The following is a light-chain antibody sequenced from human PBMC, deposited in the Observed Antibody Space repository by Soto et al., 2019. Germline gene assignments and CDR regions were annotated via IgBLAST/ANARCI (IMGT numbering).Light chain of an antibody. V-gene: IGKV2-28*01. J-gene: IGKJ2*01. CDR1: QSLLHKNGFNY. CDR2: LGS. Sequence: DVVMTQSPLSLPVTPGEPASISCRSSQSLLHKNGFNYLDWYLQKPGQSPQLLIYLGSTRASGVPDRFIGSGSGTDFTLKISSVEAEDVGLYYCMQALQLTHFGQGTKLEIK. CDR3: MQALQLTH.